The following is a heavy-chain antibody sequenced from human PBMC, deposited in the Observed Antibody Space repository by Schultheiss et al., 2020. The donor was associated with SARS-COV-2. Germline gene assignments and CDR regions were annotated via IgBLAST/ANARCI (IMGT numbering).Heavy chain of an antibody. D-gene: IGHD5-18*01. J-gene: IGHJ4*02. V-gene: IGHV1-24*01. CDR3: ARNGGYSYGYGVDY. Sequence: ASVKVSCKVSGYTLTELSMHWVRQAPGKGLEWMGWISAYNGNTNYAQKFQGRVTITADKSTSTAYMELSSLRSEDTAVYYCARNGGYSYGYGVDYWGQGTLVTVSS. CDR1: GYTLTELS. CDR2: ISAYNGNT.